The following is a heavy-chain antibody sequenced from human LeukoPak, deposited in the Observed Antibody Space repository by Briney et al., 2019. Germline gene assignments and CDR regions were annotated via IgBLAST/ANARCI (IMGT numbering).Heavy chain of an antibody. CDR2: IYHSGST. CDR3: ARDRGSSGWYFVRYYFDY. Sequence: PSGTLSLTCAVSGGSISSSHWWSWVRQPPGKGLEWIGEIYHSGSTNYNPSLKSRVTMSVDTSKNQFSLKLSSVTAADTAVYYCARDRGSSGWYFVRYYFDYWGQGTLVTVSS. V-gene: IGHV4-4*02. D-gene: IGHD6-19*01. J-gene: IGHJ4*02. CDR1: GGSISSSHW.